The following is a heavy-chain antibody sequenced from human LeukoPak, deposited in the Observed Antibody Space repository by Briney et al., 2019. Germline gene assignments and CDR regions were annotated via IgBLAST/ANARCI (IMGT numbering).Heavy chain of an antibody. Sequence: PGRSLRLSCAASGFTFSSYAMHWVRQAPGKGLEWVANIKQDGSEKYYVESVKGRFTISRDNAKKTLYLQMNSLSAEDTAVYYCATDAFSFGSSGYGTINYWGQGALVTVSS. CDR1: GFTFSSYA. V-gene: IGHV3-7*01. CDR3: ATDAFSFGSSGYGTINY. D-gene: IGHD3-22*01. J-gene: IGHJ4*02. CDR2: IKQDGSEK.